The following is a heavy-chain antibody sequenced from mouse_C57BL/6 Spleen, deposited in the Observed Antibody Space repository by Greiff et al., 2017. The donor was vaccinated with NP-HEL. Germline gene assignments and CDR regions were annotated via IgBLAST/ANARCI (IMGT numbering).Heavy chain of an antibody. CDR2: ISSGSSTI. D-gene: IGHD1-1*01. J-gene: IGHJ4*01. Sequence: EVHLVESGGGLVKPGGSLKLSCAASGFTFSDYGMHWVRQAPEKGLEWVAYISSGSSTIYYADTVKGRFTISRDNAKNTLFLQMTSLRSEDTAMYYCARYYYGSSRGMDYWGQGTSVTVSS. CDR3: ARYYYGSSRGMDY. V-gene: IGHV5-17*01. CDR1: GFTFSDYG.